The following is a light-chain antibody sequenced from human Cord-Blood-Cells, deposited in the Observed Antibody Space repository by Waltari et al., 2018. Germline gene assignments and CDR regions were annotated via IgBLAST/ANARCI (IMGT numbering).Light chain of an antibody. J-gene: IGKJ1*01. V-gene: IGKV1-39*01. CDR3: QQSYSTLGT. CDR2: AAS. CDR1: QSNSSY. Sequence: DIQMTQSPSSLSASVGDRVTITCRASQSNSSYLNWYQQKPGKAPKLLINAASSLQSGVPSRFSGSGSGTDFTLTISSLQPEDFATYYCQQSYSTLGTFGQGTKVEIK.